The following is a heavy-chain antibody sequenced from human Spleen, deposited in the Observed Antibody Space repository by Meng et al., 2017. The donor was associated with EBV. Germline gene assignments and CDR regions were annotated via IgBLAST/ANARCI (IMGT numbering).Heavy chain of an antibody. CDR2: IYWDDDK. D-gene: IGHD2-2*01. Sequence: HTTLVDLGPPLVEPQPTLTRPCTFSWFSSSTSGVGVGWIRQPPGKALEWLALIYWDDDKRYSPSLKSRLTITKDTSKNQVVLTMTNMDPVDTATYYCAHSYCSTSCYGYFQHWGQGTLVTVSS. J-gene: IGHJ1*01. CDR3: AHSYCSTSCYGYFQH. CDR1: WFSSSTSGVG. V-gene: IGHV2-5*02.